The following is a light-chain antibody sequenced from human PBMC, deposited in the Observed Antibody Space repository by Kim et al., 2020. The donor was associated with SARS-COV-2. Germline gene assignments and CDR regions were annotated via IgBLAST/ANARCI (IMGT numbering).Light chain of an antibody. V-gene: IGKV3-15*01. CDR3: KQYNNWWT. CDR1: QSVSSN. J-gene: IGKJ1*01. CDR2: GAS. Sequence: SVAPGERATLSCRASQSVSSNLAWYQQKPGQAPRLLIYGASTRATGIPARFSGSGSGTEFTLTISSLQSEDFAVYYCKQYNNWWTFGQGIKVDIK.